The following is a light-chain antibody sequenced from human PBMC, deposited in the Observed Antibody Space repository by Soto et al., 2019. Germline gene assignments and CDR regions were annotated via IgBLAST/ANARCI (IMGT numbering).Light chain of an antibody. V-gene: IGKV3-20*01. CDR3: QQHGNSPRT. CDR1: QNITNNY. J-gene: IGKJ1*01. CDR2: GAS. Sequence: EIVLTQSPGTLSLSRGERATLPCRASQNITNNYVAWYQHKPGQAPRLLIYGASSRATGIPVRFSGSGSGTDFTLTISRLEPEDFAVYYCQQHGNSPRTFGQGAKVDIK.